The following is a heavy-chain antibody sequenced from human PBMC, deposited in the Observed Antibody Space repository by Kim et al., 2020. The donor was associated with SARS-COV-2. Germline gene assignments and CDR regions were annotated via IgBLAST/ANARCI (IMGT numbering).Heavy chain of an antibody. Sequence: GGSLRLSCAASGFTFSRTWMYWVRQAPGKGLVWISRINSDGSSITYADSVKGRFTISRDNAKNTLHLQMNTLTAEDTAVYYCAKVGVDWYFDLWGRGTLV. CDR2: INSDGSSI. V-gene: IGHV3-74*01. CDR1: GFTFSRTW. D-gene: IGHD3-16*01. J-gene: IGHJ2*01. CDR3: AKVGVDWYFDL.